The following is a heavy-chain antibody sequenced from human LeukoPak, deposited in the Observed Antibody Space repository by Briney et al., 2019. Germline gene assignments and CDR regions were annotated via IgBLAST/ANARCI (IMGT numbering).Heavy chain of an antibody. V-gene: IGHV1-18*01. D-gene: IGHD2-2*01. J-gene: IGHJ4*02. CDR2: ISAYNGNT. CDR1: GYTFTSYG. Sequence: GASVKVSCKASGYTFTSYGISWVRQAPGQGLEWMVWISAYNGNTNYAQKLQGRVTMTTDTSTSTAYMDLRSLRSDDTAVYYCARKGYCSSTSCYGQEFDYWGQGTLVTVSS. CDR3: ARKGYCSSTSCYGQEFDY.